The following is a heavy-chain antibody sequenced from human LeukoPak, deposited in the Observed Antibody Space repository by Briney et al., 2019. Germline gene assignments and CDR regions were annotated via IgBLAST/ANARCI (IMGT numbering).Heavy chain of an antibody. CDR2: VNPNSGNT. CDR1: GYTFTSYD. Sequence: ASVKVSCKASGYTFTSYDINWVRQATGQGLEWVGWVNPNSGNTDYAQKFQGRVTITRDTSASTAYMELSSLRSEDTAVYYCARVLGYYDSSGYYYYYGMDVWGQGTTVTVSS. J-gene: IGHJ6*02. CDR3: ARVLGYYDSSGYYYYYGMDV. D-gene: IGHD3-22*01. V-gene: IGHV1-8*01.